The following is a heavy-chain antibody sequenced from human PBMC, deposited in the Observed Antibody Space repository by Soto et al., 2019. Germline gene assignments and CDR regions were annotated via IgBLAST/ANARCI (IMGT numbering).Heavy chain of an antibody. CDR3: ARERDTTGYILRY. CDR2: IYARGTT. Sequence: VQLVESGGGLIQPGGSLRLSCAASGFDVTKNYMTWVRQAPGKGLEWLSIIYARGTTYYADSVKGRFTISRHDSDNTLYLQMNSLRVEDTAMYYCARERDTTGYILRYWGQGTLVTVSS. V-gene: IGHV3-53*01. J-gene: IGHJ4*02. D-gene: IGHD3-9*01. CDR1: GFDVTKNY.